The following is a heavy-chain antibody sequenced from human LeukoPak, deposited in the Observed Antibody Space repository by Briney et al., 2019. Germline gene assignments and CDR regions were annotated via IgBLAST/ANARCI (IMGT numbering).Heavy chain of an antibody. D-gene: IGHD3-22*01. J-gene: IGHJ3*02. Sequence: GGSLRLSCAASGFTVSSNYMSWVRQAPGKGLEWVSVIYSGGSTYYADSVKGRFTISRDNSKNTLYLQMNSLRAEDTAVYYCARVVTMIVVAYPDAFDIWGQGTMVTVSP. CDR2: IYSGGST. CDR3: ARVVTMIVVAYPDAFDI. CDR1: GFTVSSNY. V-gene: IGHV3-53*01.